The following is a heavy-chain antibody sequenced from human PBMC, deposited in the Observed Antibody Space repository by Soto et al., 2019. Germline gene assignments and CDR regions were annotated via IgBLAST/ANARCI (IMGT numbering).Heavy chain of an antibody. CDR1: GYTFTSYG. CDR3: ARGTGYYYDSSGYLFDI. CDR2: IIPFFGTA. V-gene: IGHV1-69*13. Sequence: GASVKVSCKASGYTFTSYGISWVRQAPGQGLEWMGGIIPFFGTANYAQKLQGRVTMTADESTSTAYMELSSLRSEDTAVYYCARGTGYYYDSSGYLFDIWGQGTMVTVSS. D-gene: IGHD3-22*01. J-gene: IGHJ3*02.